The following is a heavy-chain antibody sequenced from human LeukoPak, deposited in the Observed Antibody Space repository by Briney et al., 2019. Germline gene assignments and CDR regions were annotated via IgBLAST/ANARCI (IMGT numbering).Heavy chain of an antibody. D-gene: IGHD1-26*01. V-gene: IGHV3-21*05. J-gene: IGHJ4*02. Sequence: GGSLRLSCTASGFTFSSYEMNWVRQAPGKGLEWVSYISSSSSYTNYADSVKGRFTISRDNAKNSLYLQMNSLRAEDTAVYYCAMWEHDLGIFDYWGQGTLVTVSS. CDR2: ISSSSSYT. CDR1: GFTFSSYE. CDR3: AMWEHDLGIFDY.